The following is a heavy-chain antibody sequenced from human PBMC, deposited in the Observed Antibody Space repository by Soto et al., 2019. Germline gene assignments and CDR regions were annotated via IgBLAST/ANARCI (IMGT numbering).Heavy chain of an antibody. CDR2: IYYSGST. J-gene: IGHJ4*02. CDR1: GGSISSSSYY. CDR3: ARDYYDSSGYYYSPGY. V-gene: IGHV4-39*01. D-gene: IGHD3-22*01. Sequence: SETLSLTCTVSGGSISSSSYYWGWIRQPPGKGLEWIGSIYYSGSTYYNPSRKSRVTISVDTSKNQFSLKLSSVTAADTAVYYCARDYYDSSGYYYSPGYWDQGNLVTVSS.